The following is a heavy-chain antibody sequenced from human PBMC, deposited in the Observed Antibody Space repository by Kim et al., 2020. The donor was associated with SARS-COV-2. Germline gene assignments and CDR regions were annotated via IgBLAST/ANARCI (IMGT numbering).Heavy chain of an antibody. V-gene: IGHV1-69*13. CDR2: IIPIFGTA. J-gene: IGHJ4*02. CDR1: GGTFSSYA. Sequence: SVKVSCKASGGTFSSYAISWVRQAPGQGLEWMGMIIPIFGTANYAQKFQGRVTITADESTSTAYMELSSLRSEDTAVYYCARGVVPAAISSFDYWGQGTLVTVSS. D-gene: IGHD2-2*01. CDR3: ARGVVPAAISSFDY.